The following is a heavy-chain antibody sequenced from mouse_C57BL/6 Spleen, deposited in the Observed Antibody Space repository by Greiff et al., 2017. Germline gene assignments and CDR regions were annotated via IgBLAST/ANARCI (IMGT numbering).Heavy chain of an antibody. Sequence: EVQRVESGGGLVKPGGSLKLSCAASGFTFSSYALSWVRQTPEKRLEWVATISDGGSYTYYPDNVKGRFTISRDNAKNNLYLQMSHLKSEDTAMYYCASNYYGSSFYFDYWGQGTTLTVSS. V-gene: IGHV5-4*01. J-gene: IGHJ2*01. CDR2: ISDGGSYT. CDR1: GFTFSSYA. D-gene: IGHD1-1*01. CDR3: ASNYYGSSFYFDY.